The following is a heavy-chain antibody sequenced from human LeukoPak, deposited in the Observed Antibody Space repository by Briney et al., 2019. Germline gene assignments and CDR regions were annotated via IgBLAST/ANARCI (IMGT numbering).Heavy chain of an antibody. CDR2: ISTSSSYI. CDR1: GFTFSSYW. Sequence: GGSLRLSCAASGFTFSSYWMNWVRRAPGKGLEWVSSISTSSSYIYYADSVRGRFTISRDNAKNSLYLQMNSLRAEDTAVYSCARGADGVSSNSRGWFDPWGQGTLVTVSS. J-gene: IGHJ5*02. CDR3: ARGADGVSSNSRGWFDP. V-gene: IGHV3-21*01. D-gene: IGHD2-15*01.